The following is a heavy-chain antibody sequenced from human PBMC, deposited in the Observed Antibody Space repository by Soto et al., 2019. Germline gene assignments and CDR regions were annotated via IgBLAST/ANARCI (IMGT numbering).Heavy chain of an antibody. D-gene: IGHD6-19*01. CDR1: GGTFSSYA. V-gene: IGHV1-69*13. CDR3: VVDLRAVADDYYYYGMDV. J-gene: IGHJ6*02. Sequence: SVKVSCKASGGTFSSYAISWVRQAPGQGLEWMGGIIPIFGTADYAQKFQGRVAITADASTSTAYMELSSLRSEDTAVYYCVVDLRAVADDYYYYGMDVWGQGTTVTVSS. CDR2: IIPIFGTA.